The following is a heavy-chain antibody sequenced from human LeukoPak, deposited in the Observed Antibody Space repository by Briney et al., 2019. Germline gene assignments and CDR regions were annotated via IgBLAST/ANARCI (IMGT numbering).Heavy chain of an antibody. V-gene: IGHV3-48*01. CDR2: ISTSGTTM. CDR3: ASSPPRGGRP. CDR1: GFTFRTYN. D-gene: IGHD3-16*01. Sequence: PGGSLRLSCAASGFTFRTYNMNWVRQAPGKGPEWDSSISTSGTTMYYADSVKGRFTISRDNANNSLYLQMNSLRAEDTAVYYCASSPPRGGRPWGQGTLVSVSS. J-gene: IGHJ5*02.